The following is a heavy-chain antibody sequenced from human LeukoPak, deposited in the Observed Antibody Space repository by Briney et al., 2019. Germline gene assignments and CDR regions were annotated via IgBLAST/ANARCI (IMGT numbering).Heavy chain of an antibody. D-gene: IGHD1-14*01. V-gene: IGHV3-21*01. Sequence: PGGSLRLSCGASGFTFSNYNMNWVRQAPGEGLEWVSSINSRSTYIFYADSVMGRFTISRDNAKNSLFLQMNSLRAEDTAVDYCARDETNGFDSWGQGTLVTVSS. CDR3: ARDETNGFDS. CDR1: GFTFSNYN. J-gene: IGHJ5*01. CDR2: INSRSTYI.